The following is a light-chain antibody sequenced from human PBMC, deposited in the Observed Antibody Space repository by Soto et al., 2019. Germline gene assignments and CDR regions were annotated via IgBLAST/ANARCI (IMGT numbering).Light chain of an antibody. Sequence: QSALTQPASVSGSAGQSITISCTENSSDVGGYNYVSWYQQHPGKAPKLMIYDVSNRPSGVSNRFSGSKSGNTASLTISGLQAEDEADYYCSSYTSSSTNYVFGTGTKVTVL. CDR1: SSDVGGYNY. V-gene: IGLV2-14*01. CDR2: DVS. CDR3: SSYTSSSTNYV. J-gene: IGLJ1*01.